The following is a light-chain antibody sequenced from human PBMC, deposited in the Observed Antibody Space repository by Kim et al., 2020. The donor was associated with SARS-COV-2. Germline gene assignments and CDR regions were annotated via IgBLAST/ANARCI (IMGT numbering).Light chain of an antibody. CDR2: DVS. CDR3: SSYTSSSRV. Sequence: QSALTQPASVSGSPGQSITISCTGTSSDVGGYNYVSWYQQHPGKAPKLLIYDVSKRPSGVSNRISGSKSGNTASLTISGLQAEDEADYYCSSYTSSSRVFGGGTQLTVL. J-gene: IGLJ3*02. CDR1: SSDVGGYNY. V-gene: IGLV2-14*01.